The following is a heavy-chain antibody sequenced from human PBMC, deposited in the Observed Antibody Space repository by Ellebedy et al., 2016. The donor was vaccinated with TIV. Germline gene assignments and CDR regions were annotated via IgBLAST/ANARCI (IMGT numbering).Heavy chain of an antibody. CDR1: GFAFTSYG. CDR2: IWYDGSNK. Sequence: GESLKISCSASGFAFTSYGMHWVRQAPGKGLEWVALIWYDGSNKLYADSVKGRVTISRDNSKNTVFLQMTSLRAEDTAIYYCATDAQWPYSRTFDYWGQGTLVTVSS. V-gene: IGHV3-33*01. J-gene: IGHJ4*02. CDR3: ATDAQWPYSRTFDY. D-gene: IGHD6-19*01.